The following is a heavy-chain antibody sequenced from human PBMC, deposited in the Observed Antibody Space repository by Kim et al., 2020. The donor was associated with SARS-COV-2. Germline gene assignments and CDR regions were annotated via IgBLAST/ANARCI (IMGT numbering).Heavy chain of an antibody. D-gene: IGHD6-13*01. J-gene: IGHJ3*02. V-gene: IGHV4-39*07. CDR3: ASPSEGSSHDAFDI. Sequence: NPSLTVRVTISVDTSKNQFSLKLSSVTAADTAVYYCASPSEGSSHDAFDIWGQGTMVTVSS.